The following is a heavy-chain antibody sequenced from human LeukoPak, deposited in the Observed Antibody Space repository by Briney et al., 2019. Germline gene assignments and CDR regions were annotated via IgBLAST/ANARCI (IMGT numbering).Heavy chain of an antibody. CDR3: ARDRLLWFGEFQYGMDV. J-gene: IGHJ6*02. D-gene: IGHD3-10*01. CDR1: GFTFSSYW. Sequence: GGSLRLSCAASGFTFSSYWTHWVRQAPGKGLVWVSRINSDGSSTSYADSVKGRFTISRDNAKNTLYLQMNSLRAEDTAVYYCARDRLLWFGEFQYGMDVWGQGTTVTVSS. CDR2: INSDGSST. V-gene: IGHV3-74*01.